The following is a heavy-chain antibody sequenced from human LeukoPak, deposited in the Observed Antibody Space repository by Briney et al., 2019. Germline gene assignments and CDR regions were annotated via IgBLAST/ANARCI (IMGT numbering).Heavy chain of an antibody. V-gene: IGHV3-21*01. J-gene: IGHJ3*02. Sequence: GGSLRLSCAASGFTFSSYSMNWVREAPGKGLEWVSSISSSSSYIYYADSVKGRFTISRDNAKNSLYLQMNSLRAEDTAVYYCAKNIAVAGIDAFDIWGQGTMVTVSS. CDR3: AKNIAVAGIDAFDI. D-gene: IGHD6-19*01. CDR1: GFTFSSYS. CDR2: ISSSSSYI.